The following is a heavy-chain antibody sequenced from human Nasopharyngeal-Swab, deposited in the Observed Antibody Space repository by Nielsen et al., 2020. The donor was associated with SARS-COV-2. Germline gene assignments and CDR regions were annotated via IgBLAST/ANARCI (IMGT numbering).Heavy chain of an antibody. J-gene: IGHJ3*02. V-gene: IGHV3-74*01. CDR2: MNSDGSRT. CDR3: ARVDAHDAFDI. CDR1: GFTFSSYW. Sequence: GESLKISCAASGFTFSSYWMHWVRQAPGEGLVWVSRMNSDGSRTNYADSVKGRFTISRDNAKKTLYLQMNSLRAEDTAVYYCARVDAHDAFDIWGQGTMVTVSS.